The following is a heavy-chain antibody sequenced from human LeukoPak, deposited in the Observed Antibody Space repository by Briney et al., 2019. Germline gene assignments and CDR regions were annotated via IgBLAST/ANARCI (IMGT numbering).Heavy chain of an antibody. Sequence: GGSLRLSCAASGFTFSSYNMNWVRQAPGKGLEWVSSITSSSIYTFYADSVKGRFTISRDNAKNSLYLQMNSLRAEDTAIYYCARDPYNGNYGDSYYYYMDVWGRGTTVTISS. CDR1: GFTFSSYN. J-gene: IGHJ6*03. V-gene: IGHV3-21*01. CDR3: ARDPYNGNYGDSYYYYMDV. D-gene: IGHD1-26*01. CDR2: ITSSSIYT.